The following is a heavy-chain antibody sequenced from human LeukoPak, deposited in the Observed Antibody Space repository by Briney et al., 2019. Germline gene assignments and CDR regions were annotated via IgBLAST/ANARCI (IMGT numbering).Heavy chain of an antibody. CDR2: INAGNGNT. CDR3: ARVMQLWNWFDP. Sequence: ASVKVSCKASGYTFISYAMHWVRQAPGQRLEWMGWINAGNGNTKYSQKFQGRVTITRDTSASTAYMELSSLRSEDTAVYYCARVMQLWNWFDPWGQGTLVTVSS. CDR1: GYTFISYA. V-gene: IGHV1-3*01. J-gene: IGHJ5*02. D-gene: IGHD5-18*01.